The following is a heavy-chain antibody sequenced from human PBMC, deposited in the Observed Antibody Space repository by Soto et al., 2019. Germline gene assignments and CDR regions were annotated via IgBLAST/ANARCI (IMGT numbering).Heavy chain of an antibody. CDR1: GFTFSSYA. CDR2: ISGSGGSK. J-gene: IGHJ4*02. D-gene: IGHD1-26*01. Sequence: EVQLLESGGGVVQPGGSLRLSCAASGFTFSSYAMRWVRQAPGKGLEWVSAISGSGGSKYYADSVKGRFTISRDNSKNTLYLQMNSLRGEDTAVYYCARRGSGSHYDYWGQGTLVTVCS. V-gene: IGHV3-23*01. CDR3: ARRGSGSHYDY.